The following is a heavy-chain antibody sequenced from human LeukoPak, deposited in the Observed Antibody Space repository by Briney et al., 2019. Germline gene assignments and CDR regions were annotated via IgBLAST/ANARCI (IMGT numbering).Heavy chain of an antibody. Sequence: GGSLRLSCAASGFTFDDYGMSWVRQAPGKGLEWVSRIKSDGSSTSYADSVKGRFTISRDNAKNTLYLQMNSLRAEDTAVYYCALFSWPYYWGQGTLVTVSS. CDR2: IKSDGSST. V-gene: IGHV3-74*01. CDR3: ALFSWPYY. CDR1: GFTFDDYG. J-gene: IGHJ4*02.